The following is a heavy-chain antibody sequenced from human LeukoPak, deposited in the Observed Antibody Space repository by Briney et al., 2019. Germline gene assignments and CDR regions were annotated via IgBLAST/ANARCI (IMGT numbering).Heavy chain of an antibody. Sequence: GASVTVSCKASGFTFTGYYIHWVRQAPGQGLEYMGWINPNNGGTNYAQKFQGRVIMTRDTSTTTAYLELKSLRSDDTAVYYCARDPSNTSGWYIYFDYWGQGTLVTVSS. CDR2: INPNNGGT. D-gene: IGHD6-19*01. CDR3: ARDPSNTSGWYIYFDY. CDR1: GFTFTGYY. J-gene: IGHJ4*02. V-gene: IGHV1-2*02.